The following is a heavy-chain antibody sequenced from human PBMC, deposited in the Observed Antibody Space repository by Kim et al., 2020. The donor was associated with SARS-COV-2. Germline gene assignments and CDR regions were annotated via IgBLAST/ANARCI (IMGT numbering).Heavy chain of an antibody. CDR2: IGTAGDT. V-gene: IGHV3-13*04. CDR3: ARPGGSGRMRYFDL. D-gene: IGHD3-10*01. J-gene: IGHJ2*01. Sequence: GGSLRLSCAASGFTFSSYDMHWVRQATGKGLEWVSAIGTAGDTYYPGSVKGRFTISRENAKNSLYLQMNSLRAGDTAVYYCARPGGSGRMRYFDLWGRGTLVTVSS. CDR1: GFTFSSYD.